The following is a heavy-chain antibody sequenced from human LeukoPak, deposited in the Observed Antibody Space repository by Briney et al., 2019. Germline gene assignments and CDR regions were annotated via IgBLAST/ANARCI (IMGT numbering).Heavy chain of an antibody. J-gene: IGHJ5*02. V-gene: IGHV3-33*01. CDR1: GFTFSSYG. CDR3: ARDRGVSVTTYWFDP. CDR2: IWYDGSNK. D-gene: IGHD4-17*01. Sequence: GALRLSSAASGFTFSSYGMHWVRQAPGKGLEWVAGIWYDGSNKYYADSVKGRFTISRDNSKNTLYLQMNSLRAEDTAVYYCARDRGVSVTTYWFDPWGQGTLVTVSS.